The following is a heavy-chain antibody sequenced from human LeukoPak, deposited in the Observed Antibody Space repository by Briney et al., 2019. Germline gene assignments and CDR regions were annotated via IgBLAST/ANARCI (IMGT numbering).Heavy chain of an antibody. J-gene: IGHJ4*02. CDR1: GYTFTGYY. CDR3: ARIYCSSTSCSFTFDY. CDR2: INPNSGGT. V-gene: IGHV1-2*02. Sequence: GASVKVSCKASGYTFTGYYMHWVRQAPGQGLEWMGWINPNSGGTNYAQKFQGRVTMTRDTSISTAYMELSRLRSDDTAVYYCARIYCSSTSCSFTFDYWGQGTLVTVSS. D-gene: IGHD2-2*01.